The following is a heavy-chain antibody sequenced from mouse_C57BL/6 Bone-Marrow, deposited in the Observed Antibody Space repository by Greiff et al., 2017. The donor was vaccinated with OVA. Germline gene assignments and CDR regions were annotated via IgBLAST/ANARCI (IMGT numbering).Heavy chain of an antibody. J-gene: IGHJ3*01. CDR3: AITTVVDWFAY. V-gene: IGHV1-64*01. CDR1: GYTFTSYW. CDR2: IHPNSGST. Sequence: QVQLQQPGAELVKPGASVKLSCKASGYTFTSYWMHWVKQRPGQGLEWIGMIHPNSGSTNYNEKFKSKATLTVDKSSSTAYMQLSSLTSEDSAVYYCAITTVVDWFAYWGQGTLVTVSA. D-gene: IGHD1-1*01.